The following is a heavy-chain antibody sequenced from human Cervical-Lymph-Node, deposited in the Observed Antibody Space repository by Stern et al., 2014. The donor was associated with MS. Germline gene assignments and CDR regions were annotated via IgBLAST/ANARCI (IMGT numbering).Heavy chain of an antibody. V-gene: IGHV3-9*01. CDR1: GFTFDDYA. D-gene: IGHD5-12*01. Sequence: EVQLVESGGGLVQPGRSLRLSCAASGFTFDDYAMHWVRQAQGRGLEWVSHIGWNSGSVGYADSVKGRFTISRDNVKNSLYLQMNSLRAEDTALYYCAKDLWLRSDRGYYGVDVWGQGTTVTVSS. CDR2: IGWNSGSV. J-gene: IGHJ6*02. CDR3: AKDLWLRSDRGYYGVDV.